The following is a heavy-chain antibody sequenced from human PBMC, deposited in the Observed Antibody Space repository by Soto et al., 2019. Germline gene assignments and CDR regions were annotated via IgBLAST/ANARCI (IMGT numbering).Heavy chain of an antibody. D-gene: IGHD3-22*01. J-gene: IGHJ6*02. V-gene: IGHV1-2*01. CDR1: GYTFSGYA. Sequence: QVQLVQSGSEAKKPGASLKVSCKASGYTFSGYAVHWVRRAPGQGLEWMGRINPNTGGTNYAQKFQGRVTGTREPSISTAYLELSSLKSGDTAGYFCARARLGKNYYDINGVYNFYGMDVWGQGTTVTVSS. CDR2: INPNTGGT. CDR3: ARARLGKNYYDINGVYNFYGMDV.